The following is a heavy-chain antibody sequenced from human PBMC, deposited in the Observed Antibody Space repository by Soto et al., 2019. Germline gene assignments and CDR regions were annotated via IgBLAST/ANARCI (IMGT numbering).Heavy chain of an antibody. V-gene: IGHV3-33*01. CDR1: GFTFSSYG. D-gene: IGHD3-22*01. Sequence: GGSLRLSCAASGFTFSSYGMHWVRQAPGKGLEWVAVIWYDGSNKYYADSVKGRFTISRDNSKNTLYLQMNSLRAEDTVVYYCARVAARYDSSGYYLGWGQGTLVTVSS. CDR3: ARVAARYDSSGYYLG. J-gene: IGHJ4*02. CDR2: IWYDGSNK.